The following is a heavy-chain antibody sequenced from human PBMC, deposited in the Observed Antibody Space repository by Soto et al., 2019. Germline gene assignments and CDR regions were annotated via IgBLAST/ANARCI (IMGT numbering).Heavy chain of an antibody. CDR3: AREGAGEHDTYYFDY. CDR1: GYTFTSYY. V-gene: IGHV1-46*01. D-gene: IGHD1-26*01. CDR2: INPSGGST. Sequence: GASVKVSCKASGYTFTSYYMHCVRQAPGQGLEWMGIINPSGGSTSYAQKFQGRVTMTRDTSTSTVYMELSSLRSEDTAVYYCAREGAGEHDTYYFDYWGQGTLVTVSS. J-gene: IGHJ4*02.